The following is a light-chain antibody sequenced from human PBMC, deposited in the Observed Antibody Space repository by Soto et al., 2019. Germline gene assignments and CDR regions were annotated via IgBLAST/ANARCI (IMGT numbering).Light chain of an antibody. CDR2: SNN. CDR3: AAWEDSLNGWV. V-gene: IGLV1-44*01. Sequence: QSVLTQPPSASGTPGQRVTISCSGSSSNIGSNTVNWYQQLPGTAPKLLIYSNNQRPSGVPDRFSGSKSGTSASLAISGLQSEDEADYYCAAWEDSLNGWVLGGGTKLTVL. CDR1: SSNIGSNT. J-gene: IGLJ3*02.